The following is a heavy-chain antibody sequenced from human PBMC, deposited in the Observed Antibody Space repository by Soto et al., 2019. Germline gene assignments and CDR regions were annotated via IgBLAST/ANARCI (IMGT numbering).Heavy chain of an antibody. Sequence: GGSLRLSCAASGFTFSSYAMHWVRQAPGKGLKWVAVISYDGSNKYYADSVKGRFTISRDNSKNTLYLQMNSLRAEDTAVYYCARGRSSSWYVYFDYWGQGTLVTVSS. CDR1: GFTFSSYA. D-gene: IGHD6-13*01. CDR2: ISYDGSNK. CDR3: ARGRSSSWYVYFDY. V-gene: IGHV3-30-3*01. J-gene: IGHJ4*02.